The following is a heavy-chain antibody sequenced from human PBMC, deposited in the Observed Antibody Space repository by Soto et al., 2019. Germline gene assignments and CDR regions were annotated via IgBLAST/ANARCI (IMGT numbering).Heavy chain of an antibody. CDR1: GGSISSSSYY. V-gene: IGHV4-39*01. CDR3: ARHSLETDIVVVPAALWFDP. J-gene: IGHJ5*02. D-gene: IGHD2-2*01. CDR2: IYYSGST. Sequence: SETLSLTCTVSGGSISSSSYYWGWIRQPPGKGLEWIGSIYYSGSTYYNPSLKSRVTISVDTSKNQFSLKLSSVTAADTAVYYCARHSLETDIVVVPAALWFDPWGQGTLVTVSS.